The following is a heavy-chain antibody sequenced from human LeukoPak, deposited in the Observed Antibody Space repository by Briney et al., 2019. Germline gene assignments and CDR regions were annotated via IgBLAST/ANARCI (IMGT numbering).Heavy chain of an antibody. D-gene: IGHD7-27*01. Sequence: ASVKVSCEASGYTLTDSFIHWVRQAPGQGPEWMGRMNGNSGVTMYAQTLQDRVTMTRDTSISTAYMELSRLTSDDTAVYYCARDLSSTSNWEFDYWGQGTLVTVSS. J-gene: IGHJ4*02. V-gene: IGHV1-2*06. CDR1: GYTLTDSF. CDR2: MNGNSGVT. CDR3: ARDLSSTSNWEFDY.